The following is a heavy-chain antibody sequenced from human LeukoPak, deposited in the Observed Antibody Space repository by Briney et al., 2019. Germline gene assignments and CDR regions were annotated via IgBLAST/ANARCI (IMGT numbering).Heavy chain of an antibody. CDR3: ARPGYCSSTSCYTEGAFDI. CDR2: FDPEDGET. V-gene: IGHV1-24*01. Sequence: ASVKVSCKVSGYTLTELSMHWVRQAPGKGLEWMGGFDPEDGETIYAQKFQGRVTMTEDTSTDTAYMELSSLRSEDTAVYYCARPGYCSSTSCYTEGAFDIWGQGTMVTVSS. J-gene: IGHJ3*02. CDR1: GYTLTELS. D-gene: IGHD2-2*02.